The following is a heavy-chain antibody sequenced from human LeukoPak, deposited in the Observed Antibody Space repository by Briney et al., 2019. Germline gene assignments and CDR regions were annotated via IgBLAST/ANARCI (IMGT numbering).Heavy chain of an antibody. CDR2: LYSGGRT. D-gene: IGHD1-14*01. V-gene: IGHV3-53*01. CDR1: GLTVDSND. CDR3: TKSGPPDPY. J-gene: IGHJ3*01. Sequence: PGGSLRLSCAASGLTVDSNDMSWVRQAPGKRLEWVSILYSGGRTYYGDSVEGRFTISRDNSRNTLFLQMNSLRAEDTAMYYCTKSGPPDPYWGQGTMGTVSS.